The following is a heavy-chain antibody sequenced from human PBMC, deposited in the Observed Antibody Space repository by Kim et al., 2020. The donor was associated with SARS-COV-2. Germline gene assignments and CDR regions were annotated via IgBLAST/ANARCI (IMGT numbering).Heavy chain of an antibody. D-gene: IGHD1-26*01. J-gene: IGHJ4*02. Sequence: TPSLKSRVTISVDTSKSQFSLKLSSVTAADTAVYYCARRRIVGATNPFDYWGQGTLVTVSS. V-gene: IGHV4-39*01. CDR3: ARRRIVGATNPFDY.